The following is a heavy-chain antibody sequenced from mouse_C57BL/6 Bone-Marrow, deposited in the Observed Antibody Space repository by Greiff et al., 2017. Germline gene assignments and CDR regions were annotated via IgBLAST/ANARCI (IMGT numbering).Heavy chain of an antibody. V-gene: IGHV1-69*01. CDR2: IDPSDSYT. CDR1: GYTFTSYW. J-gene: IGHJ3*01. CDR3: ARGGWLRFAY. D-gene: IGHD2-3*01. Sequence: QVHLQQPGAELVMPGASVKLSCKASGYTFTSYWMHWVKQRPGQGLEWIGEIDPSDSYTNYNQKFKGKSTLTVDKSSSTAYMQLSSLTSEDSAVYYCARGGWLRFAYWGQGTLVTVSA.